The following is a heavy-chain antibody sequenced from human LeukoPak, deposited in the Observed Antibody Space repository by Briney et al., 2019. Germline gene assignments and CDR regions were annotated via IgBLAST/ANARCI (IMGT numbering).Heavy chain of an antibody. CDR2: INAYNGNT. Sequence: ASVKVSCKTSGYTFPYYVISWVRQAPGQGLEWMGWINAYNGNTNDAQKFQGRVTMTTDTATSTAYTELRSLRSDDTAVYYCARGERPYDYWGQGTLVSVSS. D-gene: IGHD1-26*01. CDR3: ARGERPYDY. J-gene: IGHJ4*02. V-gene: IGHV1-18*01. CDR1: GYTFPYYV.